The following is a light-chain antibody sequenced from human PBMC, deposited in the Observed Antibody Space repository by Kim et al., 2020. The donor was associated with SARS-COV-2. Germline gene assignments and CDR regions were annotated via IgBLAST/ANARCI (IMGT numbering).Light chain of an antibody. CDR2: GKN. CDR1: SLRRYY. Sequence: SVALGQTVRITCQGDSLRRYYASWYQQKPGQAPVLVIYGKNNRPSGIPDRVSGSSSGNTASLTITGAQAEDEADYYCHSRDSSNNHLFGGGTELTVL. CDR3: HSRDSSNNHL. V-gene: IGLV3-19*01. J-gene: IGLJ3*02.